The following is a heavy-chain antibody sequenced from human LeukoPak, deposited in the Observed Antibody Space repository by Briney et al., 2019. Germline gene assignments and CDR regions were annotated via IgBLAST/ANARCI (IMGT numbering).Heavy chain of an antibody. CDR3: AKDPTYCGGDCYRYGMDV. D-gene: IGHD2-21*01. V-gene: IGHV3-23*01. Sequence: GGSLRLSCGASGFTFSSYAMSWVRQAPGKGLEWVSAISGSGGSTYYADSVKGRVTISRDNSKNTLYLQMNSLSAEDTAVYYCAKDPTYCGGDCYRYGMDVWGQGTTVTVSS. CDR2: ISGSGGST. J-gene: IGHJ6*02. CDR1: GFTFSSYA.